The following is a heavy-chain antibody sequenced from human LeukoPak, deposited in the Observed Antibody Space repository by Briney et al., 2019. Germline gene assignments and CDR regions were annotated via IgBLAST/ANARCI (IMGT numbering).Heavy chain of an antibody. CDR3: ARNLRGVITYYFDY. J-gene: IGHJ4*02. D-gene: IGHD3-10*01. Sequence: GGSLRLSCAASGFTFSTYAMSWVRQAPGKGLEWVSAISGTSSSTYYADSVKGRFSISRDNSRNTLYLQMNSLRAEDTAVYYCARNLRGVITYYFDYWGQGTLVTVSS. V-gene: IGHV3-23*01. CDR2: ISGTSSST. CDR1: GFTFSTYA.